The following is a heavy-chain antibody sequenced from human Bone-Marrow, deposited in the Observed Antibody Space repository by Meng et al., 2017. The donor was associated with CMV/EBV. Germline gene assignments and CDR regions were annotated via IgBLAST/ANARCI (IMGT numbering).Heavy chain of an antibody. J-gene: IGHJ6*02. CDR1: GFTFSSYG. Sequence: GESLKISCAASGFTFSSYGMHWVRQAPGKGLEWVAFIRYDGSNKYYADSVKGRFTISRDNSKNTLYLQMNSLRAEDTAVYYCASPYCSSTSCYTDYYYGMDVWGQGTTVTVSS. V-gene: IGHV3-30*02. CDR2: IRYDGSNK. D-gene: IGHD2-2*02. CDR3: ASPYCSSTSCYTDYYYGMDV.